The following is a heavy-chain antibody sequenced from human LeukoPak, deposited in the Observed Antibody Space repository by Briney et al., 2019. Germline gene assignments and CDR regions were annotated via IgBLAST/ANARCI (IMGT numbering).Heavy chain of an antibody. CDR3: AKEAYSYGYFDP. V-gene: IGHV3-23*01. D-gene: IGHD5-18*01. CDR2: ISGSGGGT. J-gene: IGHJ4*02. Sequence: GGSLRLSCAASGFTFSSYAMSWVRQAPGKGLEEGSAISGSGGGTYYGDSVKGRFTISRDKSKTTLYLQMNSLRAEDTALYYCAKEAYSYGYFDPWGRGTRVTVSS. CDR1: GFTFSSYA.